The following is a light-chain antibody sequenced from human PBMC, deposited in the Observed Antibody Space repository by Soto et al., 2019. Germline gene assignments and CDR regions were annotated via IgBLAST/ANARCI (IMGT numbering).Light chain of an antibody. CDR3: QQYENYWT. J-gene: IGKJ1*01. CDR2: DAS. CDR1: QSISSW. V-gene: IGKV1-5*01. Sequence: DIQMTQSPCTLSATAGDRVTITCRASQSISSWLAWYQHKPGKAPKLLIYDASNLDSGVPSRFSGSGSGTEFSLTISNLQPDDCATYYCQQYENYWTFGQGTRVEIK.